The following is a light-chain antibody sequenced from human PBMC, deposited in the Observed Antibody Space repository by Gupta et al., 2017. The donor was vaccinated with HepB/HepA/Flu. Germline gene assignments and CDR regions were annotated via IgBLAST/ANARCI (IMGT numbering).Light chain of an antibody. J-gene: IGLJ2*01. CDR3: SSDTSISTLNVV. CDR2: DVT. CDR1: SSDVGAHNS. V-gene: IGLV2-14*01. Sequence: QSALTQPASVSGSLGQSITTSGPGTSSDVGAHNSVSWYQQHPGKAPKLIIFDVTNRPSGVSNRFSGSKSGNTASLTISGLQSQDQADYYCSSDTSISTLNVVFGGGTELTVL.